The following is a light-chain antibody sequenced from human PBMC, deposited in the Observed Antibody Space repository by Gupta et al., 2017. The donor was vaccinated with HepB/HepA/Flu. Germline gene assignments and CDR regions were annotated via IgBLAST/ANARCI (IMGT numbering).Light chain of an antibody. CDR2: DVS. CDR1: GSDIGDNNC. CDR3: SSCTTTTTLVL. Sequence: QSALTQPASVSGSPGQSITISCSGSGSDIGDNNCVSWYQQHPGKVPKLLISDVSYRPSRISSRFSGSRSGVTASLTISGLRAEDEADYYCSSCTTTTTLVLFGGGTKLTVL. J-gene: IGLJ2*01. V-gene: IGLV2-14*03.